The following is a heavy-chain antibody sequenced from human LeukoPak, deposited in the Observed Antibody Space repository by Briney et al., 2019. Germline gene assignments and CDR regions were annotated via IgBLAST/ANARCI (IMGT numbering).Heavy chain of an antibody. Sequence: PGGSLRLSCAASGFTFSSYSMNWVRQAPGKGLEWVSGISWNSGSIGYADSVKGRFTISRDNAKNSLYLQMNSLRAEDTALYYCAKDSGGRQQLAFDYWGQGTLVTVSS. CDR1: GFTFSSYS. D-gene: IGHD6-13*01. CDR2: ISWNSGSI. J-gene: IGHJ4*02. V-gene: IGHV3-9*01. CDR3: AKDSGGRQQLAFDY.